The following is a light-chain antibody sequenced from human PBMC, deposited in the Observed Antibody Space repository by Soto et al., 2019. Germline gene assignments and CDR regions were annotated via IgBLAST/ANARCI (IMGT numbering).Light chain of an antibody. Sequence: DIVLTQTPLSSPVTLGQPASISCRSSQSLVHSDGNTYLSWLQQRPGQPPRLLIYKISNRLSGVPDRFSGSGAGTEFRLKISMVEAEDFCVYSCRLASLFPRTCGQGTKLEIK. CDR2: KIS. CDR3: RLASLFPRT. CDR1: QSLVHSDGNTY. J-gene: IGKJ2*02. V-gene: IGKV2-24*01.